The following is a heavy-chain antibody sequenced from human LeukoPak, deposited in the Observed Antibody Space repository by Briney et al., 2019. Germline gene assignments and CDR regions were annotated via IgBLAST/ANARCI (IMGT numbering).Heavy chain of an antibody. CDR3: AKDLGYSYGWVDY. Sequence: GGSLRLSCATSGFNFNTYAMSWVRQAPGKGLEWVSTISGNGAKTFSPGSVKGRFSISRDNSKNTLYPQMNSLRAEDTALYYCAKDLGYSYGWVDYWGQGILVTVSS. J-gene: IGHJ4*02. D-gene: IGHD5-18*01. CDR1: GFNFNTYA. V-gene: IGHV3-23*01. CDR2: ISGNGAKT.